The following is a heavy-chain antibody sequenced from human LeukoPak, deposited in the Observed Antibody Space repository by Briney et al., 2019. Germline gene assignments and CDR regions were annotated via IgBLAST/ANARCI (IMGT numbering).Heavy chain of an antibody. V-gene: IGHV2-5*02. CDR1: GFSLSTSGVG. CDR2: IYWDDDK. CDR3: AHIGAGVRGFDY. D-gene: IGHD1-26*01. Sequence: SGPTLVRPTQTLTLTCTFSGFSLSTSGVGVAWIRQPPGKALDWLALIYWDDDKRYSPSLKRRLTITKDTSKNQVVLTMTNMDPVDTATYYCAHIGAGVRGFDYWGQGTLVTVSS. J-gene: IGHJ4*02.